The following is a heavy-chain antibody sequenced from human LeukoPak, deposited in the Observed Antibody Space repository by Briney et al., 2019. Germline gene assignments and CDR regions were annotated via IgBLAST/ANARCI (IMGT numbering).Heavy chain of an antibody. V-gene: IGHV3-21*01. CDR1: GFTFSNYE. CDR3: AAKWGYAFDI. D-gene: IGHD7-27*01. CDR2: ISSSSSYI. J-gene: IGHJ3*02. Sequence: GGSLRLSCAASGFTFSNYEMNWVRQAPGKGLEWVSSISSSSSYIYYADSVKGRFTISRDNAKNSLYLQMNSLRAEDTAVYYCAAKWGYAFDIWGQGTMVTVSS.